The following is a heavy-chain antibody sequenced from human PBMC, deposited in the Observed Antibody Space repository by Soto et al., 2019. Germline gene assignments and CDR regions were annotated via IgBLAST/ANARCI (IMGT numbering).Heavy chain of an antibody. Sequence: ASETLSLTCTVSGGSISSADFFWTWLRQPPGKGLEWLGYIYYSGTTYYNPSLKGRLIISIDTSRNQFSLSLYSVTAEDTAVYYCAKDKVEMATIVLFDYWGQGTLVTVSS. J-gene: IGHJ4*02. CDR3: AKDKVEMATIVLFDY. D-gene: IGHD5-12*01. CDR2: IYYSGTT. V-gene: IGHV4-30-4*01. CDR1: GGSISSADFF.